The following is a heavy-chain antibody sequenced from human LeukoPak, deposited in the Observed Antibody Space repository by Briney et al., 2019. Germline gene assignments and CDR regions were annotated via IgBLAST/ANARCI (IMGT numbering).Heavy chain of an antibody. Sequence: GGSLRLSCAASGFTLSTYEMNWVRQAPGKGLEWVSYITTSGSTMYYADSVKGRFTISRDNAKSSLYLQMNSLRAEDTAVYHCARRGFYDTSGHLFDYWGQGTLVTVSS. CDR3: ARRGFYDTSGHLFDY. V-gene: IGHV3-48*03. D-gene: IGHD3-22*01. CDR2: ITTSGSTM. CDR1: GFTLSTYE. J-gene: IGHJ4*02.